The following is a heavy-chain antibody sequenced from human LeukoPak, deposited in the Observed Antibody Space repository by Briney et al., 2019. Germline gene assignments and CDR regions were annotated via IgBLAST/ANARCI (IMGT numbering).Heavy chain of an antibody. CDR2: ISYDGSNK. CDR3: ARARAAGRPAYYFDY. J-gene: IGHJ4*02. CDR1: GFTFSSYG. V-gene: IGHV3-30*03. Sequence: PGGSLRLSCAASGFTFSSYGMHWVRQAPGKGLEWVAVISYDGSNKYYADSVKGRFTISRDNSKNTLYLQMNSLRAEDTAVYYCARARAAGRPAYYFDYWGQGTLVTVSS. D-gene: IGHD6-13*01.